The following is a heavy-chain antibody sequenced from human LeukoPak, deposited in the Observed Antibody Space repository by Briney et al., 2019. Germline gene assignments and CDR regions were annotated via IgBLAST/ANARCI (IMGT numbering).Heavy chain of an antibody. J-gene: IGHJ4*02. CDR1: GYTFTSYY. CDR3: ARTPPGGLIDY. D-gene: IGHD3-10*01. CDR2: TNPSGGST. V-gene: IGHV1-46*01. Sequence: ASVKVSCKAPGYTFTSYYMHWVRQAPGQGLEWMGITNPSGGSTSYAQKFQGRVTITRDTSISTAYMELSSLTSEDTAVYYCARTPPGGLIDYWGQGTLVTVSS.